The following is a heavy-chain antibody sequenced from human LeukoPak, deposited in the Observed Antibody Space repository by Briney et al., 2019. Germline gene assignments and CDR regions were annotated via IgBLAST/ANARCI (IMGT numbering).Heavy chain of an antibody. D-gene: IGHD6-13*01. CDR2: VKQDGTEK. CDR3: ARAGGTSWADY. Sequence: GGSLRLSCEASGFTFRDYWMTWARQAPGKGLEWVANVKQDGTEKFYVDSVKGRFTISRDNGKNSLYLQMNSLRVEDTAIYYCARAGGTSWADYWGQGTLVTVSS. CDR1: GFTFRDYW. J-gene: IGHJ4*02. V-gene: IGHV3-7*01.